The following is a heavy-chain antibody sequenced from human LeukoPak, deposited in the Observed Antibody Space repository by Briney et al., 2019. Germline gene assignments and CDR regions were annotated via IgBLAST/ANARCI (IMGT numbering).Heavy chain of an antibody. CDR2: INHSGST. Sequence: PSETLSLTCAVYGGSFSGYYLSWIRQPPGKGLEWIGEINHSGSTNYNPSLKSRVTISVDTSKNQFSLKLSSVTAVDTAVYYCARVWSGYYRKLNWFDPWGQGTLVTVSS. CDR3: ARVWSGYYRKLNWFDP. J-gene: IGHJ5*02. CDR1: GGSFSGYY. V-gene: IGHV4-34*01. D-gene: IGHD3-3*01.